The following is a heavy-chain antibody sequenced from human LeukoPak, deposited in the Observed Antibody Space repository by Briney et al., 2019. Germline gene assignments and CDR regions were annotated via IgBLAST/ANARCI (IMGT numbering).Heavy chain of an antibody. V-gene: IGHV3-66*02. CDR1: GFTVSSNY. D-gene: IGHD3-10*01. CDR3: ARGDFGSGTYYNSH. Sequence: GGSLRLSCAASGFTVSSNYMSWVRQAPGKGLNWVSVIYSGGGTYYADSVKGRFTISRDNSKNTLYLQMNSLRAEDSAVCYCARGDFGSGTYYNSHWGQGTLVTVSS. J-gene: IGHJ4*02. CDR2: IYSGGGT.